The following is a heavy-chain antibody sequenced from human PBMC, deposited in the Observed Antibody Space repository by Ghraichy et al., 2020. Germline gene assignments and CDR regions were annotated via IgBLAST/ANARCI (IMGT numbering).Heavy chain of an antibody. V-gene: IGHV3-7*03. CDR2: IKQDGSEK. J-gene: IGHJ6*03. CDR3: ARVGGEDFWSGYFRAHYYYYYMDV. D-gene: IGHD3-3*01. Sequence: GGSLRLSCAASRFTFSSYWMSWVRQAPGKGLEWVANIKQDGSEKYYVDSVKGRFTISRDNAKNSLYLQMNSLRAEDTAVYYCARVGGEDFWSGYFRAHYYYYYMDVWGKGTTVTVSS. CDR1: RFTFSSYW.